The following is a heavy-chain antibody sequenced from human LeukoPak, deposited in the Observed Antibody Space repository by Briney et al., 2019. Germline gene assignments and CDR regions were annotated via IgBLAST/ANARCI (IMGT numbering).Heavy chain of an antibody. CDR2: IYYSGST. CDR1: GGSISSYY. J-gene: IGHJ4*02. V-gene: IGHV4-59*08. Sequence: PSETLSLTCTVSGGSISSYYCSWIRQPPGKGLEWIGYIYYSGSTNYNPSLKSRVTISVDTSKNQFSLKLSSVTAADTAVYYCVRLDTAMVTASYFDYWGQGTLVTVSS. CDR3: VRLDTAMVTASYFDY. D-gene: IGHD5-18*01.